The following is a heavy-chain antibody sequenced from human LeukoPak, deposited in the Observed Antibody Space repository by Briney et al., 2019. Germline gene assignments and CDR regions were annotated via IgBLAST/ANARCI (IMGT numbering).Heavy chain of an antibody. J-gene: IGHJ6*03. CDR1: GFTFSRFG. D-gene: IGHD3-10*01. CDR2: ISGSADTT. V-gene: IGHV3-23*01. CDR3: TRAFLFMVRGVTYYYMDV. Sequence: GGSLRLSCTASGFTFSRFGMGWVRQAPAKGLEWVSSISGSADTTHYTDSVKGRFTISRDNSKNTLFLQVNSLRAEDTAVYYCTRAFLFMVRGVTYYYMDVWGKGTTVTISS.